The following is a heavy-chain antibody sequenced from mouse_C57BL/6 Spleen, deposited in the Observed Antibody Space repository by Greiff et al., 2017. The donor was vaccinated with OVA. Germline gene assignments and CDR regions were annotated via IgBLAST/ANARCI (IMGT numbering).Heavy chain of an antibody. V-gene: IGHV1-26*01. Sequence: EVKLQQSGPELVKPGASVKISCKASGYTFTDYYMNWVKQSHGKSLEWIGDINPNNGGTSYNQKFKGKATLTVDKSSSTAYMELRSLTSEDSAVYYCINFYFDYWGQGTTLTVSS. J-gene: IGHJ2*01. D-gene: IGHD4-1*02. CDR2: INPNNGGT. CDR1: GYTFTDYY. CDR3: INFYFDY.